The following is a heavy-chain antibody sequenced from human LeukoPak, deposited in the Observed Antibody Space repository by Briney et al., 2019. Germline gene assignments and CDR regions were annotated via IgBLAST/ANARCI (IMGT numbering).Heavy chain of an antibody. CDR2: IIPIFGTA. V-gene: IGHV1-69*13. J-gene: IGHJ4*02. CDR3: ARVPNYYDSTGSFDY. CDR1: GGTFSSYA. D-gene: IGHD3-22*01. Sequence: ASVKVSCKASGGTFSSYAVSWVRQAPGQGLEWMGGIIPIFGTANYAQKFQGRVTITADESTSTAYMELSSLRSEDTAVYYCARVPNYYDSTGSFDYWGQGTLVTVSS.